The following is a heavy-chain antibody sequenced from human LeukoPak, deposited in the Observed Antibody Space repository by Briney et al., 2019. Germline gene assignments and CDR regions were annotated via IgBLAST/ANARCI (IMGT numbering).Heavy chain of an antibody. CDR1: GFTFTSSA. Sequence: SVKVSCKVSGFTFTSSAMQWVRRPRGPGREWVGWIVVGRASRNYAQQIHERVTITMAMSTSKSYFELSSLRSEDTAVYYFSAEYNGSGDYEYDMDVCGKRTTVSASS. CDR2: IVVGRASR. D-gene: IGHD3-10*01. CDR3: SAEYNGSGDYEYDMDV. V-gene: IGHV1-58*02. J-gene: IGHJ6*03.